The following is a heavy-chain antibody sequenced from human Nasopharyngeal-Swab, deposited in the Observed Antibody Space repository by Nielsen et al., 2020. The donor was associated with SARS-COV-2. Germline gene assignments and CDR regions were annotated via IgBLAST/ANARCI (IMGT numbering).Heavy chain of an antibody. CDR3: TTDRFYDYVWGSYRPNDY. CDR1: GFTFGDYA. CDR2: IRSKAYGGTT. J-gene: IGHJ4*02. Sequence: GESLKISCTASGFTFGDYAMSWVRQAPGKGLEWVGFIRSKAYGGTTEYAASVKGRFTISRDDSKNTLCLQINSLKTEDTAVYYCTTDRFYDYVWGSYRPNDYWGQGTLVTVSS. V-gene: IGHV3-49*04. D-gene: IGHD3-16*02.